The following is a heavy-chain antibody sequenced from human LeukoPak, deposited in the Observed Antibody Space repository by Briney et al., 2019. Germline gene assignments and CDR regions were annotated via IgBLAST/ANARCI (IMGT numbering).Heavy chain of an antibody. V-gene: IGHV4-34*01. CDR3: ARPFMVRGVFDY. D-gene: IGHD3-10*01. Sequence: PSETLSPTCAVSGGSFSGYYWSWIRQPPGKGLEWIGEINHSGSTNYNPSLKSRVTISVDTSKNQFSLKLSSVTAADTAVYYCARPFMVRGVFDYWGQGTLVTVSS. CDR2: INHSGST. CDR1: GGSFSGYY. J-gene: IGHJ4*02.